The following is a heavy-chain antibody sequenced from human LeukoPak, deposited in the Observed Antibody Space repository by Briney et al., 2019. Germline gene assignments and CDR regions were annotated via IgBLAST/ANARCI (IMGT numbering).Heavy chain of an antibody. CDR2: INPNTGGT. Sequence: ASVKVSCKASGYTFTGYYMHWVRQAPGQGLEWMGWINPNTGGTNYAQKFQGRVTMTMDTSVSTAYMEVSRLISDNTAVYSCARGYRIRGVSDAFDIWGQGTMVTVSS. CDR3: ARGYRIRGVSDAFDI. CDR1: GYTFTGYY. J-gene: IGHJ3*02. D-gene: IGHD3-10*01. V-gene: IGHV1-2*02.